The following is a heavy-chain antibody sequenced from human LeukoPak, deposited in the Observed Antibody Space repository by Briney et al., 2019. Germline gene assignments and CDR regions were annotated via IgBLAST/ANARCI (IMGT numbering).Heavy chain of an antibody. CDR3: ATRRY. D-gene: IGHD2-15*01. CDR1: GGSISSSSYY. CDR2: INPSGGT. Sequence: SETLSLTCTVSGGSISSSSYYWSWIRQPPGKGLEWIGEINPSGGTNYNPSLKSRVTISVDTSKSQFSLNLSSVTAADTALYYCATRRYWGQGTLVTVSS. J-gene: IGHJ4*02. V-gene: IGHV4-39*07.